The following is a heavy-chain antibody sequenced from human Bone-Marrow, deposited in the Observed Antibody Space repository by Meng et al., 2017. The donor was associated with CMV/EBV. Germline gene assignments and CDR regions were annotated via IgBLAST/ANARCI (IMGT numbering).Heavy chain of an antibody. CDR1: GFTFSSYS. J-gene: IGHJ4*02. Sequence: GGSLRLSCAASGFTFSSYSMNWVRQAPGKGLEWVSYISSSSSTIFYADSVKGRFTISRDNAKNSLYLQMNSLRAEDTAVYYCASYDYGGNRIFDYWGQGTLVPVSS. CDR3: ASYDYGGNRIFDY. V-gene: IGHV3-48*04. D-gene: IGHD4-23*01. CDR2: ISSSSSTI.